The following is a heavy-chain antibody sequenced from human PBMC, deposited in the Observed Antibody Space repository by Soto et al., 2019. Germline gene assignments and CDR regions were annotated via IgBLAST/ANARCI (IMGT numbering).Heavy chain of an antibody. CDR3: AKDFARGPMGMSLDS. CDR2: ISSDGSNK. Sequence: QVQLVESGGGVVHPGRSLRLSCTASGFNFSDFGMHWVRQAPGKGLEWLELISSDGSNKFYADSVMGRFTVSRDRPDNTLHLHMGAVRNYDTAMYYCAKDFARGPMGMSLDSWGQGTLVIVSS. D-gene: IGHD1-26*01. J-gene: IGHJ4*02. CDR1: GFNFSDFG. V-gene: IGHV3-30*18.